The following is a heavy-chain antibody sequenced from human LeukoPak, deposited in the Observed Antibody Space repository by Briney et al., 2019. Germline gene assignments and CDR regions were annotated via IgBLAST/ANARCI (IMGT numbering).Heavy chain of an antibody. V-gene: IGHV4-59*01. Sequence: PGGSLRLSCTTSGFSFNTYSMSWVRQAPGKGLEWIGYIYYSGTTNYNPSLKSRVTISLDTSKNQFSLKLSSVTAADTAVYYCARVPVYGSGRNWFDPWGQGTLVTVSS. CDR3: ARVPVYGSGRNWFDP. CDR2: IYYSGTT. J-gene: IGHJ5*02. D-gene: IGHD3-10*01. CDR1: GFSFNTYS.